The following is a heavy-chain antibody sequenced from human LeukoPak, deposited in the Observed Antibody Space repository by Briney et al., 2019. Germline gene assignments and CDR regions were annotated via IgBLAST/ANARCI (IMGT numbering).Heavy chain of an antibody. Sequence: PGGSLRLSCAASGFTFSSYWMHWVRQAPGKGLVWVSRINSDGSSTSYADSVKGRFTISRDNAKNTLYLQMNSLRAEDTAVYYCAREPYYDFWSGYFYYYMDVWGKGTTVTVSS. J-gene: IGHJ6*03. V-gene: IGHV3-74*01. D-gene: IGHD3-3*01. CDR3: AREPYYDFWSGYFYYYMDV. CDR1: GFTFSSYW. CDR2: INSDGSST.